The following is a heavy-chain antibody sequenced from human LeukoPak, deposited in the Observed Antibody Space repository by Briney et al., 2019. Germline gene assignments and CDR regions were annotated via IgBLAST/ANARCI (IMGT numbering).Heavy chain of an antibody. D-gene: IGHD1-14*01. J-gene: IGHJ6*02. Sequence: ASVSVSCTASIGTFSIYAISWVRQAPGQGLEWMGGIIPIFGTANYAQKYQGRVTITADESTSTAYMELSSLRSEDTAVYYCARVPPGISSRDYYYYYGMDVWGQGTTVTVSS. CDR1: IGTFSIYA. CDR2: IIPIFGTA. V-gene: IGHV1-69*13. CDR3: ARVPPGISSRDYYYYYGMDV.